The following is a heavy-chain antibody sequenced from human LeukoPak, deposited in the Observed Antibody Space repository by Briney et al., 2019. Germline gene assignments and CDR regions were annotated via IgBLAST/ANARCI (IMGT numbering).Heavy chain of an antibody. CDR3: ARDVRGYSYGSYYYYYYYMDV. CDR2: ISSNGGST. D-gene: IGHD5-18*01. V-gene: IGHV3-64*01. J-gene: IGHJ6*03. CDR1: GFTFSSYA. Sequence: GGSLRLSCAASGFTFSSYAMHWVRQAPGKGLEYVSAISSNGGSTYYANSVKGRFTISRGNSKNTLYLQMGSLRAEDMAVYYCARDVRGYSYGSYYYYYYYMDVWGKGTTVTVSS.